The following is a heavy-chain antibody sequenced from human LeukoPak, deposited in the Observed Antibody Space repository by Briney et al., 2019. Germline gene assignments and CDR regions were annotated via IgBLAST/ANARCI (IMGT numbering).Heavy chain of an antibody. V-gene: IGHV3-48*01. CDR2: ISSSGSTI. J-gene: IGHJ4*02. D-gene: IGHD1-26*01. CDR3: ATESGTYSGTCFDY. CDR1: GGTFSSYA. Sequence: SCKASGGTFSSYAMSWVRQAPGKGLEWVSYISSSGSTIYYADSVKGRFTISRDNAKNSLYLQMNSLRAEDTAVYYCATESGTYSGTCFDYWGQGTLVTVSS.